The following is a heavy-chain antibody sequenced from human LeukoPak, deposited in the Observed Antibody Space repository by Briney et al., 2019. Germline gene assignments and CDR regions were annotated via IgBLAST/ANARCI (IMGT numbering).Heavy chain of an antibody. J-gene: IGHJ5*02. CDR2: INPSGGST. CDR1: GYTFTSYY. Sequence: ASVKVPCKASGYTFTSYYMHWVRQAPGQGLEWMGIINPSGGSTSYAQKFQGRVTMTRDTSTSTVYMELSSLRSEDTAVYYCARDQGCSSTSCYTSGPWFDPWGQGTLVTVSS. D-gene: IGHD2-2*02. V-gene: IGHV1-46*01. CDR3: ARDQGCSSTSCYTSGPWFDP.